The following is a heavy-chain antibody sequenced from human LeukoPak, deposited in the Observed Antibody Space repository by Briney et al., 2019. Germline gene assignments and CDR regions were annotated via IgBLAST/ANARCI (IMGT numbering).Heavy chain of an antibody. Sequence: GGSLRLSCSASGFTFSNYAMSWVRQAPGKGLECVSAINDGVGRAFYADAVRGRFTISRDNSQNTLYLQMNSLRAEDTAIYYCAKDIYCGGDCYIRAGDSWGQGTLVTVSS. CDR1: GFTFSNYA. CDR2: INDGVGRA. J-gene: IGHJ4*02. CDR3: AKDIYCGGDCYIRAGDS. V-gene: IGHV3-23*01. D-gene: IGHD2-21*02.